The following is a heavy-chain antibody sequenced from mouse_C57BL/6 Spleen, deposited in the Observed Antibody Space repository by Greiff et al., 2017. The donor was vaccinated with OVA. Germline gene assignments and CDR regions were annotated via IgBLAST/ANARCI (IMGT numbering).Heavy chain of an antibody. V-gene: IGHV1-26*01. D-gene: IGHD1-1*01. CDR2: INPNNGGT. Sequence: VQLQQSGPELVKPGASVKISCKASGYTFTDYYMNWVKQSHGKSLEWIGDINPNNGGTSYNQKFKGKATLTVDKSSSTAYMELRSLTSEDSAVYYCASWGLLRTYWGQGTLVTVSA. CDR3: ASWGLLRTY. CDR1: GYTFTDYY. J-gene: IGHJ3*01.